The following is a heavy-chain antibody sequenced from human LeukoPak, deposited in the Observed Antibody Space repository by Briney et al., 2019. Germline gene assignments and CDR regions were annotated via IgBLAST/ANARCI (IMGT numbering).Heavy chain of an antibody. V-gene: IGHV3-21*01. Sequence: PGGSLRLSCAASGFTFSSYRINWVRQAPGKGLERVSSISSSSSYIYYAGSVKGRFTISRDNAKNSLYLQMNSLRAEDTAVYYCARDMPDYDFWSGYLGRFYGMDIWGQGTTVTVSS. CDR3: ARDMPDYDFWSGYLGRFYGMDI. CDR1: GFTFSSYR. D-gene: IGHD3-3*01. CDR2: ISSSSSYI. J-gene: IGHJ6*02.